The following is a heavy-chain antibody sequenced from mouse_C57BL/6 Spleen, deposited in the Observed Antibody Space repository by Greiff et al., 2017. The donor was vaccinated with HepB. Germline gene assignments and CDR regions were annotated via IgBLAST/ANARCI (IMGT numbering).Heavy chain of an antibody. CDR1: GYTFTEYT. J-gene: IGHJ1*03. CDR3: ARHELLPKTGGYWYFDV. Sequence: VQLQQSGAELVKPGASVKLSCKASGYTFTEYTIHWVKQRSGQGLEWIGWFYPGSGSIKYNEKFKDKATLTADKSSSTVYMELSRLTSEDSAVYFCARHELLPKTGGYWYFDVWGTGTTVTVSS. CDR2: FYPGSGSI. D-gene: IGHD1-1*01. V-gene: IGHV1-62-2*01.